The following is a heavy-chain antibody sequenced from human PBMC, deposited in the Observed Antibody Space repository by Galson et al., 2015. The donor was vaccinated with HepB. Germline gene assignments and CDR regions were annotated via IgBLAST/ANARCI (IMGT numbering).Heavy chain of an antibody. V-gene: IGHV3-11*01. J-gene: IGHJ4*02. CDR1: GFTFSDYY. CDR3: ARDYWFGELLSRGIDY. CDR2: ISSSGSTI. Sequence: SLRLSCAASGFTFSDYYMSWIRQAPGKGLEWVSYISSSGSTIYYADSVKGRFTISRDNAKNSLYLQMNSLRAEDTAVYYCARDYWFGELLSRGIDYWGQGTLVTVSS. D-gene: IGHD3-10*01.